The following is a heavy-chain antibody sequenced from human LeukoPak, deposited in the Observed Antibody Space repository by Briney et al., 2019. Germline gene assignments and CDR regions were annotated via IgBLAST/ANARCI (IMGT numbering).Heavy chain of an antibody. J-gene: IGHJ4*02. V-gene: IGHV1-24*01. CDR2: FDPEDGET. CDR1: GYTLTELS. CDR3: ATDFMTTVTTFNY. Sequence: ASVKVSCKVSGYTLTELSMHWVRQAPGKGLEWMGGFDPEDGETIYAQKFQGRVTMTEDTSTDTAYMELGSLRSEDTAVYYCATDFMTTVTTFNYWGQGTLVTVSS. D-gene: IGHD4-17*01.